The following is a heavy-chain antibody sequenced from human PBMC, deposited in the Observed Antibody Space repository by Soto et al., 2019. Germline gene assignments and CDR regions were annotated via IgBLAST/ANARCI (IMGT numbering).Heavy chain of an antibody. D-gene: IGHD5-12*01. Sequence: PGGSLRLSCAASGFTVSSYYMSWVRQAPGKGLEWVSVIYSGGSTYYADSVKGRFTISRDNSKNTLYLQMNSLRAEDTAVYYCARANIVATKAYYYMDVWGKGTTVTVSS. CDR1: GFTVSSYY. J-gene: IGHJ6*03. V-gene: IGHV3-66*01. CDR3: ARANIVATKAYYYMDV. CDR2: IYSGGST.